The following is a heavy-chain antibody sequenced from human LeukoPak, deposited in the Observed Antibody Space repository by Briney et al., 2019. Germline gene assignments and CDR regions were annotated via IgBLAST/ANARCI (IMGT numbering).Heavy chain of an antibody. CDR3: VSYSDSSGYLAYFDF. CDR1: GGSVNSGDYY. D-gene: IGHD3-22*01. Sequence: PSETLSLTCSVSGGSVNSGDYYWNWIRQPPGKGLEYIGYIYYSGSTNCNPSLKSRVTMSLDRSKNQFSLRLSSVTAADTAVYYCVSYSDSSGYLAYFDFWGQGTLVTASS. CDR2: IYYSGST. J-gene: IGHJ4*02. V-gene: IGHV4-61*08.